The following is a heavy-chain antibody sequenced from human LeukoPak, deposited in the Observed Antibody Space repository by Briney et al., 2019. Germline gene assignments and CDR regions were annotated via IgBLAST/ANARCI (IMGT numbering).Heavy chain of an antibody. CDR1: GFTFSSCA. Sequence: PGGSLRLSCAASGFTFSSCAMSWVRQAPGKGLEWVSAISGSGGSTYYADSVKGRFTISRDNSKNTLYLQMNSLRAEDTAVYYCAKLPHSSGYYYGSYWGQGTLVTVSS. CDR2: ISGSGGST. D-gene: IGHD3-22*01. J-gene: IGHJ4*02. CDR3: AKLPHSSGYYYGSY. V-gene: IGHV3-23*01.